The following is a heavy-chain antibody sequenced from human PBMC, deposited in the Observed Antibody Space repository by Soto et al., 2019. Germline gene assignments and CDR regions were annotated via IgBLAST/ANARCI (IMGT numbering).Heavy chain of an antibody. CDR2: IYHSGST. V-gene: IGHV4-38-2*01. D-gene: IGHD5-12*01. CDR3: ARVMATIRRAFDI. Sequence: SETLSLTCAVSGYSISSGYYWGWLRPPPGKGLEWIGSIYHSGSTYYNPSLKGRVTISVDTSKNQFSLKLSSVTAADTAVYYCARVMATIRRAFDIWGQGTRVTVSS. J-gene: IGHJ3*02. CDR1: GYSISSGYY.